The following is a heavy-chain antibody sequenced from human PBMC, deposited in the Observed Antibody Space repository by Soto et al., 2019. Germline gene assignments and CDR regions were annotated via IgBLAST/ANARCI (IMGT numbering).Heavy chain of an antibody. CDR2: INPNSGGT. CDR1: GYTFTSYD. D-gene: IGHD4-17*01. CDR3: ARAPELGGGYDYGDSDDAFDI. Sequence: GASVKVSCKASGYTFTSYDINWVRQAPGQGLEWMGWINPNSGGTNYAQKFQGWVTMTRDTSISTAYMELSRLRSDDTAVYYCARAPELGGGYDYGDSDDAFDIWGQGTMVPVS. V-gene: IGHV1-2*04. J-gene: IGHJ3*02.